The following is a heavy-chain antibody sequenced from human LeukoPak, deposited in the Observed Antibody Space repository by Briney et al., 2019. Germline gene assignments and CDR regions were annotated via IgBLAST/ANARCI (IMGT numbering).Heavy chain of an antibody. D-gene: IGHD6-19*01. V-gene: IGHV4-59*08. CDR3: ARRGGSTSGWYEKLGWFDP. CDR1: GGSISTYY. CDR2: IYYSGST. Sequence: SETLSLTCTVSGGSISTYYWSWIRQPPGKGLEWIGYIYYSGSTNYNPSLKSRVTISVDTSKNQFSLKMRSVTAADTAVYYCARRGGSTSGWYEKLGWFDPWGQGTLVTVPS. J-gene: IGHJ5*02.